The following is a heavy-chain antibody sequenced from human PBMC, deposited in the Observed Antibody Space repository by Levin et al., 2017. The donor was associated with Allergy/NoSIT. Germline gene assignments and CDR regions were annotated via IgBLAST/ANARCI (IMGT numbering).Heavy chain of an antibody. CDR2: ISWNSGTR. V-gene: IGHV3-9*01. CDR1: GFTFDDYA. Sequence: SCAASGFTFDDYAMHWVRQVPGKGLEWVSDISWNSGTRTYADSVKGRFTISRDNAKSSLFLQMNSLRPEDTALYYCAKDASASAAGNNYFDYWGQGTLVTVSS. D-gene: IGHD6-13*01. CDR3: AKDASASAAGNNYFDY. J-gene: IGHJ4*02.